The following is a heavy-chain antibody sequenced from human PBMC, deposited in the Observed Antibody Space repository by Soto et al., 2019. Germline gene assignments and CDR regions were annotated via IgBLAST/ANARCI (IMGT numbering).Heavy chain of an antibody. J-gene: IGHJ4*02. CDR2: ITASGAST. D-gene: IGHD2-2*01. CDR1: GFTFSNYA. Sequence: GGSLRLSCAASGFTFSNYAMTWVRQAPGKGLDWVATITASGASTYYADSVKGRFTISRDNSKNILYLQMNGLRAEDTAAYYCAKAVVPAATGKFDSWGQASLVTVSS. CDR3: AKAVVPAATGKFDS. V-gene: IGHV3-23*01.